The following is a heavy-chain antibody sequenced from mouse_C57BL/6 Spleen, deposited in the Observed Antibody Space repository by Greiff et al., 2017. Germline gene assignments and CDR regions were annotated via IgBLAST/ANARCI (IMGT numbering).Heavy chain of an antibody. D-gene: IGHD1-1*01. CDR1: GYTFTSYN. CDR2: IYPGNGDT. J-gene: IGHJ4*01. Sequence: QVQLQQSGAELVRPGASVKMSCKASGYTFTSYNMHWVKQTPRQGLEWIGAIYPGNGDTSSNQKFKGKATLTVDKSSSTAYMQLSSLTSEDSAVYFCARGDYYGSSPHYYAMDYWGQGTSVTVSS. V-gene: IGHV1-12*01. CDR3: ARGDYYGSSPHYYAMDY.